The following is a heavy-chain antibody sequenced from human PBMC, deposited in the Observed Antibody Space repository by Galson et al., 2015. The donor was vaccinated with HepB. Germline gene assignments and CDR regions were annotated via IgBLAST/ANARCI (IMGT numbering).Heavy chain of an antibody. CDR3: ARETSGWAYYFDY. V-gene: IGHV4-39*01. J-gene: IGHJ4*02. Sequence: TLSLTCTVSGGSINTGGHFWGWIRQPQGKGLEWIGSVYYSGGTYYTPSLESRVTISVDALKNRFSLALSSLTAADTAVYFCARETSGWAYYFDYWGQGFLVTVSS. CDR1: GGSINTGGHF. D-gene: IGHD6-19*01. CDR2: VYYSGGT.